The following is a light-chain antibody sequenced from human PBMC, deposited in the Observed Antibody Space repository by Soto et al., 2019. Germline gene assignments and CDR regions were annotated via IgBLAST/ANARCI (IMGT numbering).Light chain of an antibody. J-gene: IGLJ1*01. V-gene: IGLV2-14*01. CDR3: SSYTSSTLDV. Sequence: QSALTQPASVSGSPGQSITISCTGTSSDVGGYNYVSWYQQHPGKAPKLMIYDVSNRPSGVSNRFSGSKSGNTASLTISGLQAEDEADYYCSSYTSSTLDVFVPGTKLTVL. CDR2: DVS. CDR1: SSDVGGYNY.